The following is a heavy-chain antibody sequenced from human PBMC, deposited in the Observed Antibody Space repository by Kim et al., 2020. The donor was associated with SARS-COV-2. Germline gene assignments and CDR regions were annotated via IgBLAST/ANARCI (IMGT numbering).Heavy chain of an antibody. CDR3: ARDHDFLFDY. CDR1: GFNFGSYW. D-gene: IGHD1-1*01. Sequence: GGSLRLSCVGSGFNFGSYWVTWVRQAPGKGLEWVANIKEDGSKKNYVDSVKGRFTISRDNAQNAAYLQMNSLRVDDTALYYCARDHDFLFDYWGQGSMVTVSS. V-gene: IGHV3-7*01. J-gene: IGHJ4*02. CDR2: IKEDGSKK.